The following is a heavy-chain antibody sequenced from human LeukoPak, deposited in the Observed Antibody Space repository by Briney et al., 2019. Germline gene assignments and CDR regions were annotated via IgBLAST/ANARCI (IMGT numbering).Heavy chain of an antibody. Sequence: ETLSLICTVSGASMSSYYGSWIPQPPEEGLESLGFMYYSGRPDYSPCRKRRVTISVDPYKNQFSLKLTTETAANTAVYYSARQQTGSNTFDYWGQGTLVIVSS. CDR1: GASMSSYY. CDR2: MYYSGRP. D-gene: IGHD4-11*01. V-gene: IGHV4-59*08. J-gene: IGHJ4*02. CDR3: ARQQTGSNTFDY.